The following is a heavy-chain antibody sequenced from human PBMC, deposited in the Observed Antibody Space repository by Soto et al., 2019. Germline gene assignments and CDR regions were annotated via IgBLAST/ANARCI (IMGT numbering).Heavy chain of an antibody. J-gene: IGHJ6*02. CDR2: ISYDGSNK. V-gene: IGHV3-30*18. Sequence: PGGSLRLSCAASGFTFSSYGMHWVRQAPGKGLEWVAVISYDGSNKYYADSVKGRFTISRDNSKNTLYLQMNSLRAEDTAVYYCAKDLYYDFWSGYPYYYYYYGMDVWGQGTTVTVSS. D-gene: IGHD3-3*01. CDR1: GFTFSSYG. CDR3: AKDLYYDFWSGYPYYYYYYGMDV.